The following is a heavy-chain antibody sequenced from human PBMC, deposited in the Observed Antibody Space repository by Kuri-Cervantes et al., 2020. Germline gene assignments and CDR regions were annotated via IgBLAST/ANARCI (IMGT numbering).Heavy chain of an antibody. CDR1: GYTFTGYY. J-gene: IGHJ4*02. V-gene: IGHV1-2*02. Sequence: ASVKVSCKASGYTFTGYYMHWVRQAPGQGLEWMGWINPNSGGTNYAQKFQGRVTMTRDTSISTAYMELSRLRSDDTAVYYCASGGSGYFDWLPPDYWGQGTLVIVSS. CDR3: ASGGSGYFDWLPPDY. CDR2: INPNSGGT. D-gene: IGHD3-9*01.